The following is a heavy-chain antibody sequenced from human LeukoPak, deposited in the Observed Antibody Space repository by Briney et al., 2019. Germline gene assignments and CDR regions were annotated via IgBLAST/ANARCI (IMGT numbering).Heavy chain of an antibody. CDR3: ARESEMATIGHFDC. Sequence: SETLSLTCTVSGGSISSRSYYWGWIRQPPGKGLEWIGSIYYSGSTYYNPSLKSRVTISVDTSKNQFSLKLSSVTAADTAVYYCARESEMATIGHFDCWGQGTLVTVSS. D-gene: IGHD5-24*01. J-gene: IGHJ4*02. V-gene: IGHV4-39*07. CDR1: GGSISSRSYY. CDR2: IYYSGST.